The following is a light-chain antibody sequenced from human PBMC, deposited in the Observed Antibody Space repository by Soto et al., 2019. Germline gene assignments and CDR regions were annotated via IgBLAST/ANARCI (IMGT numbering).Light chain of an antibody. V-gene: IGKV1-5*01. CDR2: AAS. CDR1: QSIRNW. CDR3: QHYNSYSEP. Sequence: EIQMTQSKSTLSASLGDRVTITCRASQSIRNWLAWYQQKPGKAPKLLIYAASTLQSGVPSRFSGSGSGTEFTLTISSLQPDDFATYYCQHYNSYSEPFGQGT. J-gene: IGKJ1*01.